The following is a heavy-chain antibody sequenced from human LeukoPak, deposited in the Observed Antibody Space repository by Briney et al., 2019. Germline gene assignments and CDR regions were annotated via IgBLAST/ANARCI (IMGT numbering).Heavy chain of an antibody. D-gene: IGHD1-26*01. V-gene: IGHV1-69*04. CDR3: ARSGSYYVFDY. Sequence: GSSVKVSCKASGGTFSSYAISWVRQAPGQGLEWMGRIIPILGIANYAQKFQGRVTITADKSTSTAYMELSSLRSEDTAVYYCARSGSYYVFDYWGQGTLVTVSS. CDR1: GGTFSSYA. CDR2: IIPILGIA. J-gene: IGHJ4*02.